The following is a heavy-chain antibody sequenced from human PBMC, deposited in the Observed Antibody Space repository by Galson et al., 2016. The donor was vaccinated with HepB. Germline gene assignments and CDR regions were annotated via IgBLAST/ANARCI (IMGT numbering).Heavy chain of an antibody. CDR2: IWHDGSKE. CDR1: GFTLSAFA. D-gene: IGHD5-24*01. V-gene: IGHV3-33*01. J-gene: IGHJ4*02. Sequence: SLRLSCATSGFTLSAFAMHWVRQVPGKGLEWLTLIWHDGSKEYYTESVKGRFTISRDNAKNMVYLQMDSLTDEDTAVYYCARDRAADGLAAIDFWGQGTLVTVSS. CDR3: ARDRAADGLAAIDF.